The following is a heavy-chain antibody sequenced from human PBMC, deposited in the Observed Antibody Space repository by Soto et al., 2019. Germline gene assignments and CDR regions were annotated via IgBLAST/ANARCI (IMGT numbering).Heavy chain of an antibody. CDR1: GYTFTSYG. D-gene: IGHD3-9*01. CDR2: ISAYNGNT. V-gene: IGHV1-18*01. J-gene: IGHJ3*02. CDR3: ASPLPYYEILEGDDAFDI. Sequence: QVQLVQSGAEVKKPGASVKVSCKASGYTFTSYGISWVRQAPGQGLEWMGWISAYNGNTNYAQKLQGRVTMTTDPSTSTAYMELRSLRSDDTAVYYCASPLPYYEILEGDDAFDIWGQGTMVTVSS.